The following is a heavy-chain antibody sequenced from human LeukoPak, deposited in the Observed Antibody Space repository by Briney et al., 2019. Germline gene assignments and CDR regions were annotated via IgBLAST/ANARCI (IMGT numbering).Heavy chain of an antibody. D-gene: IGHD3-22*01. CDR2: MYYRGST. CDR1: GYSISSGYY. V-gene: IGHV4-38-2*02. Sequence: SETLSLTCTVSGYSISSGYYWGWIRQPPGKGLEWIGSMYYRGSTDYSPSLKSRVTVSVDTTKNQFSLKLSSVTAADTAVYYCARETRNYYDSPAYYSFDHWGQGTLVTVSS. J-gene: IGHJ4*02. CDR3: ARETRNYYDSPAYYSFDH.